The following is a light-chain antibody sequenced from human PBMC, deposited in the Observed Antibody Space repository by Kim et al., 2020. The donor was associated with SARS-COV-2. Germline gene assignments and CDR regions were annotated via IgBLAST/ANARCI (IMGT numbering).Light chain of an antibody. Sequence: SSELTQDPAVSVALGQTVRITCQGDSLRSYYASWYQQKPGQAPVLVIYGKNNRPSGILDRFSGSSSGNTASLTITGAQAEDEADYYCNSRDSSGNHVVFG. CDR1: SLRSYY. CDR3: NSRDSSGNHVV. CDR2: GKN. J-gene: IGLJ2*01. V-gene: IGLV3-19*01.